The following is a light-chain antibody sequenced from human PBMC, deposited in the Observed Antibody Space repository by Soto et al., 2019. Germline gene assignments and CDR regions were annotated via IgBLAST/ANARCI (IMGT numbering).Light chain of an antibody. CDR1: QSVSSY. Sequence: THSPATLSLTPREIAALSCRASQSVSSYLAWYQQKPGQAPRLLIYGASSRATGIPDRFSGSGSGTDFTLTISRLEPEDFAVYYCQQYGSFRLTFGGGTKVDI. J-gene: IGKJ4*01. CDR2: GAS. CDR3: QQYGSFRLT. V-gene: IGKV3-20*01.